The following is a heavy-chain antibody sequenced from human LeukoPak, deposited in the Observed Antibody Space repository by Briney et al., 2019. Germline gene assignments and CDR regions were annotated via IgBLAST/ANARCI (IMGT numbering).Heavy chain of an antibody. CDR3: ARDNVVPAAGNWFDP. CDR1: GGTFSSYA. D-gene: IGHD2-2*01. CDR2: IIPIFGTA. J-gene: IGHJ5*02. Sequence: ASVKVSCKASGGTFSSYAISWVRQAPGQGLEWMGGIIPIFGTANYAQKFQGRVTITADKSTSTAYMELSSLRSEDTAVYYCARDNVVPAAGNWFDPWGQGTLVTVSS. V-gene: IGHV1-69*06.